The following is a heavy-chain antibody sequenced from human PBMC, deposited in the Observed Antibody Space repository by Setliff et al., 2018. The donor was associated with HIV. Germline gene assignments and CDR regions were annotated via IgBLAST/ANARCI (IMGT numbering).Heavy chain of an antibody. D-gene: IGHD1-20*01. J-gene: IGHJ6*03. CDR1: GYTFSNYD. V-gene: IGHV1-8*02. CDR2: MNPNSDKT. Sequence: ASVKVSCKASGYTFSNYDINWVRQATGQGLEWMGWMNPNSDKTGHTQKFQGRVTMTRDISTGTAYMELSSPRSEDTAVYYCARGVGNWNGIHHYYMDFWGKGTTVTVSS. CDR3: ARGVGNWNGIHHYYMDF.